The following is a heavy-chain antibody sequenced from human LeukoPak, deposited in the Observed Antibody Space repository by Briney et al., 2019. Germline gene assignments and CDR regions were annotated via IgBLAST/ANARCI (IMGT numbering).Heavy chain of an antibody. CDR3: ARAQRVPRVDY. V-gene: IGHV4-59*01. Sequence: PSETLSLTCAVYGGSFSGYYWSWIRQPPGKGLEWIGYIYYSGSTNYNPSLKSRVTISVDTSKNQFSLKLSSVTAADTAVYYCARAQRVPRVDYWGQGTLVTVSS. CDR1: GGSFSGYY. J-gene: IGHJ4*02. D-gene: IGHD2-2*01. CDR2: IYYSGST.